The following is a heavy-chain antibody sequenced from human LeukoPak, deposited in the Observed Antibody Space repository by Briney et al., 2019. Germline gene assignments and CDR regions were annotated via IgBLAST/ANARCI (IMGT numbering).Heavy chain of an antibody. J-gene: IGHJ5*02. CDR1: GGTLISYA. CDR3: ARTGRGVPGWFDP. D-gene: IGHD3-10*01. CDR2: IIPIFGTA. Sequence: ASVKVSCKASGGTLISYAISWVRQAPGHGLEWMEGIIPIFGTANYAQKFQGRVTITADESTSTAYMELSSLRSEDAAVYYCARTGRGVPGWFDPWGRGTLVTVSS. V-gene: IGHV1-69*13.